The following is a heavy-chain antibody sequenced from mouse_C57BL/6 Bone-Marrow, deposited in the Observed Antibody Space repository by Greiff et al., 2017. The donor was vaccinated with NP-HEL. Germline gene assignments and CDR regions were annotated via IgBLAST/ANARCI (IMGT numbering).Heavy chain of an antibody. CDR3: ASPRDWYFDV. D-gene: IGHD3-1*01. J-gene: IGHJ1*03. CDR1: GYTFTSYG. Sequence: QVQLKQSGAELARPGASVKLSCKASGYTFTSYGISWVKQRTGQGLEWIGEIYPRSGNPYYTEKFKGKATLTADKSSSTAYMELRSLTSEDSAVYFCASPRDWYFDVWGTGTTVTVSS. V-gene: IGHV1-81*01. CDR2: IYPRSGNP.